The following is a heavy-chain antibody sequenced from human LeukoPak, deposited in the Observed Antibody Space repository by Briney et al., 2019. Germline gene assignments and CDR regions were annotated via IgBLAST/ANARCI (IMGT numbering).Heavy chain of an antibody. V-gene: IGHV3-30*18. CDR3: VNSGFDP. CDR2: ISYDGSNK. D-gene: IGHD3-10*01. J-gene: IGHJ5*02. CDR1: GFTFDDYG. Sequence: GGSLRLSCAASGFTFDDYGMSWVRQAPGKGLEWVAVISYDGSNKYYADSVKGRFTISRDNFKNTLSLQMNGLRVEDTALYYCVNSGFDPWGQGTLVTVSS.